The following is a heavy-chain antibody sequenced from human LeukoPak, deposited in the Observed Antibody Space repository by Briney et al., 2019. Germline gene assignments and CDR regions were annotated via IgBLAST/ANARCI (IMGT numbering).Heavy chain of an antibody. Sequence: PSETLSLTCTVSGGSISSYYWSWIRQPPGKGLEWIGYIYYSGSTNYNPSLKSRVTISVDTSKNQFSLKLSSVTAADTAVYYCARLEGDYGGYVLPPDYWGQGTLVTVSS. J-gene: IGHJ4*02. D-gene: IGHD4-17*01. CDR2: IYYSGST. V-gene: IGHV4-59*01. CDR1: GGSISSYY. CDR3: ARLEGDYGGYVLPPDY.